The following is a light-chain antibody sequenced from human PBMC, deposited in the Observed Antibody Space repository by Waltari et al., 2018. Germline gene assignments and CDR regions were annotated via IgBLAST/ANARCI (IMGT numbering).Light chain of an antibody. CDR2: KAS. Sequence: DIQMTQSPSTLSASVGDRITITCRASQSVKNNLALYQQKPGKAPKVLIHKASRLESGVPASFSGSGFGTEFILSISSLQPDDFATYYCQEYDSLPVTFGGGTKVEIK. J-gene: IGKJ4*01. V-gene: IGKV1-5*03. CDR3: QEYDSLPVT. CDR1: QSVKNN.